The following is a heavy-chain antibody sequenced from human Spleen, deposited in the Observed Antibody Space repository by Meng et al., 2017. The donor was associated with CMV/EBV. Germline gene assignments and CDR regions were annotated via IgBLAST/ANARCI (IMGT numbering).Heavy chain of an antibody. J-gene: IGHJ4*02. Sequence: ASRFTFSKYIMSWVRQAPGKGLEWVSSTSSTGRHIYYSDSVKGRFTISRDNAENSLSLQMNSLRAEDTAAYYCARVDYTSNWETFDFWGQGTLVTVSS. V-gene: IGHV3-21*01. CDR3: ARVDYTSNWETFDF. CDR1: RFTFSKYI. CDR2: TSSTGRHI. D-gene: IGHD6-13*01.